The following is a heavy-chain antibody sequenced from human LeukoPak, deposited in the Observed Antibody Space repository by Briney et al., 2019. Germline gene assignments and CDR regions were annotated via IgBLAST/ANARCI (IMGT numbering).Heavy chain of an antibody. CDR3: ARHLSGTAMAHYFDH. D-gene: IGHD5-18*01. CDR2: IYSSGNT. J-gene: IGHJ4*02. CDR1: GASISSGRNY. Sequence: SETLSLTCTVSGASISSGRNYWGWIRQSPGKGLEWIASIYSSGNTQYNPSLQSRVSVSVDTSKNQVSVRLSSLTAADTGVYYCARHLSGTAMAHYFDHWGQGTVVTVSS. V-gene: IGHV4-39*01.